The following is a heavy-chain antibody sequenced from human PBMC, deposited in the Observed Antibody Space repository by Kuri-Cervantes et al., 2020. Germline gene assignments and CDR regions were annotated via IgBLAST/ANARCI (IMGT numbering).Heavy chain of an antibody. CDR1: GYTFTSYD. D-gene: IGHD3-22*01. CDR2: MNPSSGDT. J-gene: IGHJ5*02. CDR3: ATSSMIGENWFDP. V-gene: IGHV1-8*01. Sequence: ASVKVSCKASGYTFTSYDINWVRQATGQGLEWMGWMNPSSGDTGYAQKFQGRVTMTRNTSISTAYMELSSLRSEDTAVYYCATSSMIGENWFDPWGQGTLVTVSS.